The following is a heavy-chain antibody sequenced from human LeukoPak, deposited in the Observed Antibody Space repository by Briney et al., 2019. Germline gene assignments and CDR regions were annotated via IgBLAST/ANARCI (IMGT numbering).Heavy chain of an antibody. Sequence: PGGSLRLSCAASGFTFSDYYMSWIRQAPGKGLEWVSYISSSGSTIYYADSVKGRFTISRDNAKNSLYLQMNSLRAEDTAVYYCARDPWAGITMVRGDTFDYWGQGTLVTVSS. J-gene: IGHJ4*02. CDR1: GFTFSDYY. D-gene: IGHD3-10*01. CDR3: ARDPWAGITMVRGDTFDY. CDR2: ISSSGSTI. V-gene: IGHV3-11*01.